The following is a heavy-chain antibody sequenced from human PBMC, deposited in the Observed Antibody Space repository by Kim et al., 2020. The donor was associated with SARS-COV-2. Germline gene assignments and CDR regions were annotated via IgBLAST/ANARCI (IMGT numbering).Heavy chain of an antibody. CDR2: NNPNSGGT. J-gene: IGHJ5*02. CDR1: GYTFTGYY. D-gene: IGHD3-10*01. V-gene: IGHV1-2*02. CDR3: AREGITMVRGVRSWFDP. Sequence: ASVKVSCKASGYTFTGYYMHWVRQAPGQGLEWMGWNNPNSGGTNYAQKFHGRVTMTRDTSISTAYMELSRLRSDDTAVYYCAREGITMVRGVRSWFDPWGQGTLVTVSS.